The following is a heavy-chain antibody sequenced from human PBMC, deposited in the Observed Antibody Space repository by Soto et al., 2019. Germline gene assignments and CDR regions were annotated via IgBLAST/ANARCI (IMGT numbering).Heavy chain of an antibody. J-gene: IGHJ3*01. D-gene: IGHD2-2*01. CDR2: MSAYNGYT. CDR1: GYTFTTYG. CDR3: ARDVAYCTSTTCHVNRAFDL. Sequence: QVQLVQSGAEVKKPGASVKVACKPSGYTFTTYGITLVRQAPGHGLERMEWMSAYNGYTKYAEKIQGSVTMTTDTSKSTVYMELRRLRSDDTVVYYCARDVAYCTSTTCHVNRAFDLWGQGTMVTVSS. V-gene: IGHV1-18*01.